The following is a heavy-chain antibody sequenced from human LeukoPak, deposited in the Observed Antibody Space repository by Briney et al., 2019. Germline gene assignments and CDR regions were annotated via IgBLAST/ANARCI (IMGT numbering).Heavy chain of an antibody. CDR3: ASHCSGGSCYF. Sequence: PGGSLRLSCAASGFTFSSYAMSWVRQAPGKGLEWVSAISGSGSSTYYANSVKGRFTISRDNSKNTLYLQVNSLRAEDTAVYYCASHCSGGSCYFWGQGTLVSVSS. J-gene: IGHJ4*02. V-gene: IGHV3-23*01. CDR1: GFTFSSYA. CDR2: ISGSGSST. D-gene: IGHD2-15*01.